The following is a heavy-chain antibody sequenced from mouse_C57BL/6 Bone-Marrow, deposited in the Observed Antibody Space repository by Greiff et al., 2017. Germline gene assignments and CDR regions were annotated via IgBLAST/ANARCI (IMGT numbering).Heavy chain of an antibody. Sequence: QVQLQQPGAELVMPGASVKLSCKASGFTFTSYWLHWVNQRPGQGLQWIGEIDPSDSYTNYNQKFKGKSTFTVDTSSSTAYLQSSSLTAEDSAVYYCAREGPCCWDFDVWGKGTTVTVSS. D-gene: IGHD3-3*01. CDR2: IDPSDSYT. CDR1: GFTFTSYW. CDR3: AREGPCCWDFDV. J-gene: IGHJ1*03. V-gene: IGHV1-69*01.